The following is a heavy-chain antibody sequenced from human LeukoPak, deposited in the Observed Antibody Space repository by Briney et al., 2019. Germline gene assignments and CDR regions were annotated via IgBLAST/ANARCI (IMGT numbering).Heavy chain of an antibody. D-gene: IGHD3-16*01. J-gene: IGHJ4*02. CDR1: GFTFSSYA. CDR2: LRGNGDA. V-gene: IGHV3-23*01. CDR3: AKASWVSTADAVL. Sequence: GGSLTLSCIASGFTFSSYAMSWVRETPARGLEWVSSLRGNGDAFYADSVKGRFTLSRDESRNTVYLQLNKLRVEDTAIYYCAKASWVSTADAVLWGQGTVVTVSS.